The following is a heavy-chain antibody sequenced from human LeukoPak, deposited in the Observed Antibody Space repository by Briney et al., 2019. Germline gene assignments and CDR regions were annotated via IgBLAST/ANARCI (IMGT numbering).Heavy chain of an antibody. J-gene: IGHJ4*02. CDR3: AKDPTTVTTELDY. D-gene: IGHD4-17*01. V-gene: IGHV3-30*02. CDR1: GFTFSSYG. Sequence: GGSLRLSCAASGFTFSSYGMHWVRQAPGKGLEWVAFIRYDGSNKYYADSVKGRFTISRDNSKNTLYLQMNSLRAEDTAVYYCAKDPTTVTTELDYWGQGTLVTVSS. CDR2: IRYDGSNK.